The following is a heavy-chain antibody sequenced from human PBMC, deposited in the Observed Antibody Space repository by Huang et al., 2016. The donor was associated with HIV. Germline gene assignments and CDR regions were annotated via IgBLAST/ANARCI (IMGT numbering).Heavy chain of an antibody. Sequence: QLQLQESVPGLVKPSETLSLTCTVSGGSISTSGDYWGWIRQPPGNGREWIGSIYYSGRTSYHPARKSRVTIALDTSKIQFSLTLSAVTAADTAVYYCARQDTSGWYADPYYFDYWGQGTLVTVSS. CDR2: IYYSGRT. CDR3: ARQDTSGWYADPYYFDY. J-gene: IGHJ4*02. V-gene: IGHV4-39*01. CDR1: GGSISTSGDY. D-gene: IGHD6-19*01.